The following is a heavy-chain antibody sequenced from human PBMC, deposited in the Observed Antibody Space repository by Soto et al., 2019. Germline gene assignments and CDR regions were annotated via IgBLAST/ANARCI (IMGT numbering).Heavy chain of an antibody. CDR1: GFTFSSYA. CDR3: AGVRRWLRFTDDY. Sequence: GGSLRLSCAASGFTFSSYAMSWVRQAPGKGLEWVSSISSSSSYIYYADSVKGRFTISRDNAKNTLYLQMNSLRAEDTAVYYCAGVRRWLRFTDDYWGQGTLVTVSS. V-gene: IGHV3-21*01. CDR2: ISSSSSYI. D-gene: IGHD5-12*01. J-gene: IGHJ4*02.